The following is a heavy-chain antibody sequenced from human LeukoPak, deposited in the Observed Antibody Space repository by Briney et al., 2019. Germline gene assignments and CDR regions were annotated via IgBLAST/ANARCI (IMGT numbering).Heavy chain of an antibody. J-gene: IGHJ5*02. CDR3: AKGGPEASAGLSWFDP. V-gene: IGHV4-59*01. D-gene: IGHD1-14*01. CDR2: TFYSGNV. Sequence: SETLSLTCTVSGGSITFYYWHWMRQPPGKGLEWIGHTFYSGNVKYNPSHESRVTISVDRSKNQISLNLNSVTAADTAVYYCAKGGPEASAGLSWFDPWGQGTLVTVSS. CDR1: GGSITFYY.